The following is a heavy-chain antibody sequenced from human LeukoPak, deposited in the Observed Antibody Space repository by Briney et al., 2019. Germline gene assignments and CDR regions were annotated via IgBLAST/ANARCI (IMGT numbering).Heavy chain of an antibody. D-gene: IGHD2-2*03. J-gene: IGHJ4*02. CDR1: GFTFSSYW. CDR3: ARARNLGYCSTAGCYEFDY. CDR2: IKQDGSEK. V-gene: IGHV3-7*01. Sequence: PGGSLRLSCAASGFTFSSYWMSWVRQAPGKGLEWVANIKQDGSEKYYVDSVKGRSTISRDNAKNSLYLQMNSLRAEDTAVYYCARARNLGYCSTAGCYEFDYWGQGTLVTVSS.